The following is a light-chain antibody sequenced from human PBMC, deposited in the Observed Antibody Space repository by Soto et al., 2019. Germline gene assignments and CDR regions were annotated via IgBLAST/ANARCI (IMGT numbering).Light chain of an antibody. CDR2: DAS. Sequence: EIQMTQSPSTLSASVGDRVTITCRASQSISSWLAWYLQKPGKAPKLLIYDASSLESGVPSRFSGSGSGTEFTLTISSLQTDDFATYYCQQYNSYSPYTFGQGTKLEIK. V-gene: IGKV1-5*01. CDR1: QSISSW. J-gene: IGKJ2*01. CDR3: QQYNSYSPYT.